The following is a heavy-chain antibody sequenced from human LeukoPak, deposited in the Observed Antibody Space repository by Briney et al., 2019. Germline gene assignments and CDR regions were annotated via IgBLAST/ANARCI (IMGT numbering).Heavy chain of an antibody. CDR3: ARHRRYYDDYIDY. D-gene: IGHD3-3*01. V-gene: IGHV4-39*01. CDR2: ILFGGST. CDR1: GASVNSSSFY. J-gene: IGHJ4*02. Sequence: SETLSLTCSVSGASVNSSSFYWGWIRQSPGKGLEWIAHILFGGSTQYSPSLKSRVTISIDTSKSQFFLKLTSVSAADTAVYYCARHRRYYDDYIDYWGQGTLVVVSS.